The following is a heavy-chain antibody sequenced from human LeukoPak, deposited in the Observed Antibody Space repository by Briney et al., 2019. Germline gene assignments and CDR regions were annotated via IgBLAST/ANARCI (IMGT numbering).Heavy chain of an antibody. Sequence: GASVKASCKASGGTFSSYAFSWVRRAPGQGLEWMGGTIPIFGTANYAQKFQGRVTITADESTSTAYMDLNRLRSDDTAVYYCASISHVWSGYYTVHFDYWGQGTLVTVSS. CDR1: GGTFSSYA. CDR2: TIPIFGTA. CDR3: ASISHVWSGYYTVHFDY. D-gene: IGHD3-3*02. J-gene: IGHJ4*02. V-gene: IGHV1-69*01.